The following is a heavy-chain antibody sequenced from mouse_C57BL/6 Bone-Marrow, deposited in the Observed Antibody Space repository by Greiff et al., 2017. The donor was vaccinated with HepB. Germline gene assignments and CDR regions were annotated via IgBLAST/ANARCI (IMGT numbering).Heavy chain of an antibody. CDR3: ARVFDGYPDWYFDG. V-gene: IGHV1-66*01. D-gene: IGHD2-3*01. CDR2: IYPGSGNT. Sequence: VQLQQSGPELVKPGASVKISCKASGYSFTSYYVHWVKQRPGQGLEWIGWIYPGSGNTKYNEKFKGKATLTADTSSSTAYMQLSSLTSEDSAVYYCARVFDGYPDWYFDGWGTGTTVTVSS. J-gene: IGHJ1*03. CDR1: GYSFTSYY.